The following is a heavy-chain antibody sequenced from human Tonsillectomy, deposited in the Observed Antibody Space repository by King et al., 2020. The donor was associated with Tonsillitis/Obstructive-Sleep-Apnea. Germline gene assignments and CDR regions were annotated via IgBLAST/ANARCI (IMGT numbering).Heavy chain of an antibody. D-gene: IGHD6-19*01. J-gene: IGHJ4*02. CDR1: GFTFSSYA. CDR3: AKEQWLDSSIDY. V-gene: IGHV3-23*04. Sequence: VQLVESGGGLVQPGGSLRLSCAASGFTFSSYAMSWVRQAPGKGLEWVSAIRGSGGSTYYADPVKGRFTISRDNSKNTLYLQMNRLRAEDTAVYYCAKEQWLDSSIDYWGQGTLVTVSS. CDR2: IRGSGGST.